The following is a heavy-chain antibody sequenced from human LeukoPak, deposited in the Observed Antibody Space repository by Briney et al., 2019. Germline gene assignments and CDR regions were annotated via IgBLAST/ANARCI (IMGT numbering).Heavy chain of an antibody. Sequence: GGSLRLSCAASGFTFSTYGMHWVRQAPGKGLEWVAVISYDGSNKYYADSVQGRFTISRDNPRNTLFLQMNSLRHEDTAVYYCAKDQSYYYASGGNYNWFDPWGQGTPVTVSS. D-gene: IGHD3-10*01. J-gene: IGHJ5*02. CDR3: AKDQSYYYASGGNYNWFDP. CDR1: GFTFSTYG. V-gene: IGHV3-30*18. CDR2: ISYDGSNK.